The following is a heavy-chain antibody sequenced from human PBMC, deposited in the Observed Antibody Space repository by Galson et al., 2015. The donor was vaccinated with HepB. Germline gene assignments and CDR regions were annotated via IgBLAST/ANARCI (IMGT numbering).Heavy chain of an antibody. V-gene: IGHV3-33*01. CDR2: IWHDGSHK. Sequence: SLRLSCAASGFSFSSYAMNWVRQAPGKGLEWVSVIWHDGSHKYYVDSVKGRFTISRDNPKNTVFLQMNSLRDEDTAVYYCARHYDSSGSDYWGQGTLVTVSS. CDR3: ARHYDSSGSDY. D-gene: IGHD3-22*01. CDR1: GFSFSSYA. J-gene: IGHJ4*02.